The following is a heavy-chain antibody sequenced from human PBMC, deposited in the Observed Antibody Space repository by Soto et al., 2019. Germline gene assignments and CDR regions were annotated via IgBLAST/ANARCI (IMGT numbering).Heavy chain of an antibody. Sequence: SETLSLTCNVSGDSISSSFYYWSWIRQPPGKGLEWIGYIYYSGSTNYNPSLKSRVTISVDTSKNQFSLKLSSVTAADTAVYYCARGGGLGRGQVWRYYHYDMDVWGQGTTVTVSS. CDR1: GDSISSSFYY. CDR3: ARGGGLGRGQVWRYYHYDMDV. CDR2: IYYSGST. D-gene: IGHD3-3*01. J-gene: IGHJ6*02. V-gene: IGHV4-61*05.